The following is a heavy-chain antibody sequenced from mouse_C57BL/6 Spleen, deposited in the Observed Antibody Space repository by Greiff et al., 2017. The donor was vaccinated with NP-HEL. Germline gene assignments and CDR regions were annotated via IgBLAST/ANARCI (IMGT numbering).Heavy chain of an antibody. V-gene: IGHV1-59*01. CDR1: GYTFTSYW. D-gene: IGHD2-4*01. CDR3: ARWSYDYDQGDWYFDV. J-gene: IGHJ1*03. CDR2: IDPSDSYT. Sequence: VQLQQPGAELVRPGTSVKLSCKASGYTFTSYWMHWVKQRPGQGLEWIGVIDPSDSYTNYNQKFKGKATLTVDTSSSTAYMQLSSLTSEDSAVYYCARWSYDYDQGDWYFDVWGTGTTVTVSS.